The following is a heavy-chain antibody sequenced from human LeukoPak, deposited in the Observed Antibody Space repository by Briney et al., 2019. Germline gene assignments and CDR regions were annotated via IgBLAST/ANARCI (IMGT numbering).Heavy chain of an antibody. Sequence: SETLSLTCTITSGSISSSNYFWDWIRQPPGKGLEWIGGIYYSGSTKYNPSLKSRVTISVDTSKNQFSLKLSSVTDADTAVYYCARRSYNYYDSSGYSYYFDYWVQGTLVTVSS. J-gene: IGHJ4*02. V-gene: IGHV4-39*01. D-gene: IGHD3-22*01. CDR3: ARRSYNYYDSSGYSYYFDY. CDR2: IYYSGST. CDR1: SGSISSSNYF.